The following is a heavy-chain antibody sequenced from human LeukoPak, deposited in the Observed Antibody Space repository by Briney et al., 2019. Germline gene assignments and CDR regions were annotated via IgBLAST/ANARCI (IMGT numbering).Heavy chain of an antibody. CDR2: NNLKSGGT. V-gene: IGHV1-2*02. D-gene: IGHD6-25*01. J-gene: IGHJ4*02. CDR3: ARDVSTSATWEFDY. CDR1: GHTFTDSL. Sequence: ASVKVSCKASGHTFTDSLLHWVRQAPGQGLEYMGWNNLKSGGTFYAQRFRARVTMTRDTSISTAYMDLSRLTSDDTAVYFCARDVSTSATWEFDYWGQGTLVTVSS.